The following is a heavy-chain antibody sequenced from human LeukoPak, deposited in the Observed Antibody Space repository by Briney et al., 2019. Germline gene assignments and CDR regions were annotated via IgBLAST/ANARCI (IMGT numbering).Heavy chain of an antibody. CDR1: GFTFSSYA. V-gene: IGHV3-23*01. CDR2: ISGSGGRI. CDR3: AKDGGSDPDSFDI. Sequence: GGSLRLSCAASGFTFSSYAMSWVRQAPGKGLEWVSAISGSGGRIYYGASVKGRFTISRDNSKNTLNLQMNSLRAEDTAVYYCAKDGGSDPDSFDIWGQGTMVTVSS. D-gene: IGHD2-15*01. J-gene: IGHJ3*02.